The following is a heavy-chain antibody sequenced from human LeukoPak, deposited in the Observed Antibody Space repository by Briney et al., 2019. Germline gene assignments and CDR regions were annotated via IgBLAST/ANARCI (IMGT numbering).Heavy chain of an antibody. J-gene: IGHJ3*02. CDR2: ISAYNGNT. D-gene: IGHD2-2*01. CDR1: GYTFTSYG. Sequence: ASVKVSCKASGYTFTSYGISWVRQAPGQGLERMGWISAYNGNTNYAQKLQGRVTMTTDTSTSTAYMELRSLRSDDTAVYYCARDIALYCSSTSCPGAFDIWGQGTMVTVSS. V-gene: IGHV1-18*01. CDR3: ARDIALYCSSTSCPGAFDI.